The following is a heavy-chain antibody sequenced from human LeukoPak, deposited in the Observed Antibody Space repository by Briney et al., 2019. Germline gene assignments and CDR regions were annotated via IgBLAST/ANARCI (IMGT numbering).Heavy chain of an antibody. Sequence: GGSLRLSCAASGFTFSSYGMHWVRQAPGKGLEWVAVISYDGSNKYYADSVKGRFTISRDSSKNTLYLQMNSLRAEDTAVYYCARDPSSSWTEFDYWGQGTLVTVSS. CDR1: GFTFSSYG. J-gene: IGHJ4*02. CDR3: ARDPSSSWTEFDY. V-gene: IGHV3-30*03. D-gene: IGHD6-13*01. CDR2: ISYDGSNK.